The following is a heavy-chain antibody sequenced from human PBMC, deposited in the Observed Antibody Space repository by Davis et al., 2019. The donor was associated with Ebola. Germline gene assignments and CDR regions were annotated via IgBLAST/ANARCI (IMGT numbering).Heavy chain of an antibody. CDR1: GFTFSSYW. Sequence: GGSLRLSCAASGFTFSSYWMSWVRQAPGKGLEWVANIKQDGSERYYVDSVKGRFTISRDNAKNSLYLQMNSLRAEDTAVYYCAKDQRSSSGWYDYYYYGMDVWGQGTTVTVSS. V-gene: IGHV3-7*03. D-gene: IGHD6-19*01. CDR3: AKDQRSSSGWYDYYYYGMDV. CDR2: IKQDGSER. J-gene: IGHJ6*02.